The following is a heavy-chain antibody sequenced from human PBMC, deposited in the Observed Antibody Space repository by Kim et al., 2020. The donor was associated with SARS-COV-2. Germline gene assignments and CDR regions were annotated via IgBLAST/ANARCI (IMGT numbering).Heavy chain of an antibody. Sequence: GGSLRLSCAASGFTFSSYWMNWVRQAPGKGLEWVADIKQDGSEKYYVDSVKGRFTISRDNSKNTLYLQMNSLRAEDTAVYYCARLGGSSRTLDYWGQGTLVTVSS. CDR3: ARLGGSSRTLDY. J-gene: IGHJ4*02. CDR2: IKQDGSEK. CDR1: GFTFSSYW. D-gene: IGHD6-13*01. V-gene: IGHV3-7*01.